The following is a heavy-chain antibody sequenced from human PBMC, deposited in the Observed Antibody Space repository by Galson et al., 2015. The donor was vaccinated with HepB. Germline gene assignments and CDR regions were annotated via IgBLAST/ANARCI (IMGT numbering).Heavy chain of an antibody. V-gene: IGHV3-53*01. CDR2: IYSGGST. Sequence: SLRLSCAASGFTVSSNYMTWVRQAPGKGLEWVSVIYSGGSTYYADSVKGRFTISRDNSKNTLYLQINNLRADDTAVYYCARGTRAGHDAFDIWGRGTMVTVSS. J-gene: IGHJ3*02. CDR1: GFTVSSNY. D-gene: IGHD3-10*01. CDR3: ARGTRAGHDAFDI.